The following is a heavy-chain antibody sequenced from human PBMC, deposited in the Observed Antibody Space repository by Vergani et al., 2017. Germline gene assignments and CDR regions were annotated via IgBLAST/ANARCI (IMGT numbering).Heavy chain of an antibody. J-gene: IGHJ3*01. CDR1: GGSLSSGGYS. D-gene: IGHD2-21*01. CDR3: ARAVPDWVDP. V-gene: IGHV4-30-2*01. Sequence: QLQLQESGSGLVKPSQTLSLTCAVFGGSLSSGGYSWSWIRQPPGKGLEWIGYIYHSGSTYYNPSPKSRGSISVERAKNQFSLKLSSVTTADTAVYYWARAVPDWVDPWGQGTMVTVSS. CDR2: IYHSGST.